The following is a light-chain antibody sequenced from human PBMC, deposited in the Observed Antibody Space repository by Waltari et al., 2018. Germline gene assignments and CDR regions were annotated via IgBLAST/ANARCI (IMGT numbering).Light chain of an antibody. CDR2: DVD. V-gene: IGLV2-11*01. Sequence: QSALTHPRSVSGSPGQSVTISCTGIGSAVGGYIYVSCYHHHPGRAPKVVIYDVDKRPSGGPDRFSGSQSGKTASLTISGLQAEDEGDYYCCSYAGRYTFVFGSGTRVTVL. CDR3: CSYAGRYTFV. J-gene: IGLJ1*01. CDR1: GSAVGGYIY.